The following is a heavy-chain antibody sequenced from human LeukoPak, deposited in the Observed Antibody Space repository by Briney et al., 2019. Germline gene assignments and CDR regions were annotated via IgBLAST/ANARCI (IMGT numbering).Heavy chain of an antibody. D-gene: IGHD1-26*01. V-gene: IGHV1-18*01. CDR1: GYTFTSYG. Sequence: VASVKVSCKASGYTFTSYGISWVRQAPGQGLEWMGWISAYNGNTNYAQKFQGRVTMTRDTSISTAYMELSRLRSDDTAVYYCASIVGAKTANDAFDIWGQGTMVTVSS. CDR3: ASIVGAKTANDAFDI. CDR2: ISAYNGNT. J-gene: IGHJ3*02.